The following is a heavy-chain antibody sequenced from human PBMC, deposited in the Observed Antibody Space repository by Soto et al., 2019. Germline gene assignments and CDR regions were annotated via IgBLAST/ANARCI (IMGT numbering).Heavy chain of an antibody. J-gene: IGHJ4*02. Sequence: HPGGSLRLSCAASQFTFRNYAMSWVRQAPGKGLEWVSGISGSGDKTYYADAVKGRFTISRDNSNNTLYLQVNRLRAEDTAIYYCAKDRYSHGLFGDYWGQGTLVTVSS. CDR1: QFTFRNYA. V-gene: IGHV3-23*01. D-gene: IGHD5-18*01. CDR2: ISGSGDKT. CDR3: AKDRYSHGLFGDY.